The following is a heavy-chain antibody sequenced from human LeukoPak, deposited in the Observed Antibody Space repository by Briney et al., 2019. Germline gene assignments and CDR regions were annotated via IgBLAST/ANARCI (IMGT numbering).Heavy chain of an antibody. V-gene: IGHV3-11*01. J-gene: IGHJ4*02. CDR2: IGGNGGNT. CDR3: ATPRGILTGYFHN. D-gene: IGHD3-9*01. Sequence: GGSLRLSCAASGFTFSDYYMSWIRQAPGKGLEWVSCIGGNGGNTYYADSVRGRFTISRDDSKNTLYLEMNTLGAEDTAVYYCATPRGILTGYFHNWGQGILVTVSS. CDR1: GFTFSDYY.